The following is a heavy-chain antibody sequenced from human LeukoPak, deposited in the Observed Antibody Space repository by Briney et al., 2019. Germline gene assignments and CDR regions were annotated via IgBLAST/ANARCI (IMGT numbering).Heavy chain of an antibody. D-gene: IGHD2-2*01. J-gene: IGHJ3*02. CDR1: GGSISSSSYY. CDR3: ARHQTGQGVVPAALLWAFDI. V-gene: IGHV4-39*07. CDR2: IYYSGST. Sequence: SETLSLTCTVSGGSISSSSYYWGWIRQPPGKGLEWIGSIYYSGSTYYNPSLKSRVTISVDTSKNQFSLKLSSVTAADTAVYYCARHQTGQGVVPAALLWAFDIWGQGTMVTVSS.